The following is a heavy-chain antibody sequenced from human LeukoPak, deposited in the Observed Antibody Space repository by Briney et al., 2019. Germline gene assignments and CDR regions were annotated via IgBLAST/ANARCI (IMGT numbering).Heavy chain of an antibody. CDR2: LSTSSIYI. CDR3: ARARSSYGYGDAFDI. D-gene: IGHD5-18*01. CDR1: GFSFSSYN. J-gene: IGHJ3*02. V-gene: IGHV3-21*01. Sequence: GGSLRLSCAASGFSFSSYNLNWVRQAPGKGLEWVSSLSTSSIYIYYADSVKGRFTVSRDNARNSLYLQMNSLRAEDTAVYYCARARSSYGYGDAFDIWGQGTMVTVSS.